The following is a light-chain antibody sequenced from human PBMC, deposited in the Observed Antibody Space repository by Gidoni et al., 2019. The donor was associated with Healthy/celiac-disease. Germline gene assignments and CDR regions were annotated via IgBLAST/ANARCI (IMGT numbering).Light chain of an antibody. CDR3: QQSQGTPWT. V-gene: IGKV1-39*01. Sequence: DVQMTQSPSSLSATVGDRVTITCRASQSLDRFLNWYQQIPGKAPKLLIYAASTLQSGVPSRFSGSGSGTHFTLTITSLHPKDSATYFCQQSQGTPWTFGQGTKVEIQ. CDR2: AAS. CDR1: QSLDRF. J-gene: IGKJ1*01.